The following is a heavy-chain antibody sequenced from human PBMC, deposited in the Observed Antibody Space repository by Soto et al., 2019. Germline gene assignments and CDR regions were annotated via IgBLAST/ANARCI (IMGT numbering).Heavy chain of an antibody. CDR2: ISGSGGST. V-gene: IGHV3-23*01. D-gene: IGHD1-20*01. CDR1: GFTFSSYS. CDR3: AKPNPGLHLTGTFDY. J-gene: IGHJ4*02. Sequence: PGGSLXLSFAASGFTFSSYSMSWVRQAPGKGLEWVSAISGSGGSTYYADSVKGRFTISRDNSKNTLYLQMNSLRAEDTAVYYCAKPNPGLHLTGTFDYWGQGTLVTVSS.